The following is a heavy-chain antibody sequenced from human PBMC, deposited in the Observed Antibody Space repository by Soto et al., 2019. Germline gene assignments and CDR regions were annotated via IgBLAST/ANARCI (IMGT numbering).Heavy chain of an antibody. CDR2: ISGSADST. CDR3: ARDKITGLFDY. Sequence: GGSLRLSCAASGFTFSSYAMSWVRQAPEKGQEWVSTISGSADSTYYADTVKGRFTISRDNSKNTLYLQMSSLTAADTAVYYCARDKITGLFDYWGQGTLVTVSS. D-gene: IGHD2-8*02. J-gene: IGHJ4*02. CDR1: GFTFSSYA. V-gene: IGHV3-23*01.